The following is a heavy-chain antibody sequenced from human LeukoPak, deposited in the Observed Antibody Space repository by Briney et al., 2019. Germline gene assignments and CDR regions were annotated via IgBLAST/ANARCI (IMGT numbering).Heavy chain of an antibody. J-gene: IGHJ4*02. D-gene: IGHD6-13*01. V-gene: IGHV1-2*02. CDR3: ARDMIAAAGTFMLGY. CDR2: INPNSGGT. Sequence: ASVKVSYKASGYTFTGYYIHWVRQAPGQGLEWMGWINPNSGGTNYAQKFQGRVTMTRDTSISTAYMELSRLRSDDTAMYYCARDMIAAAGTFMLGYWGQGILVTVSS. CDR1: GYTFTGYY.